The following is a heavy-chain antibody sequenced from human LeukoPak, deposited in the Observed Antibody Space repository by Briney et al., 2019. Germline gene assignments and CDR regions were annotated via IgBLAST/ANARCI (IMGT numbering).Heavy chain of an antibody. CDR1: GFTFSSYG. Sequence: GGSLRLSCAASGFTFSSYGMHWVRQAPGRGLEWVAFIRYDGSNKYYADSVKGRFTISRDNSKNTLYLQMNSLRAEDTAVYYCAKVQWLVIDYWGQGTLVTVSS. D-gene: IGHD6-19*01. CDR2: IRYDGSNK. J-gene: IGHJ4*02. CDR3: AKVQWLVIDY. V-gene: IGHV3-30*02.